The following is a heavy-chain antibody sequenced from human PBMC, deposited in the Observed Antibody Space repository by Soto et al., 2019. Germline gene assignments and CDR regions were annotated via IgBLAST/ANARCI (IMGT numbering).Heavy chain of an antibody. D-gene: IGHD1-7*01. CDR1: GGSISSGGYS. V-gene: IGHV4-30-2*01. CDR2: IYHSAST. J-gene: IGHJ4*02. Sequence: SETLSLTCAVSGGSISSGGYSWSWIRQPPGKGLELIGYIYHSASTYYNPSLKSRVTISVDRSKNQLSLKLSSVTAADTAVYYCANSHWNYFWSWGQGTLVTVSS. CDR3: ANSHWNYFWS.